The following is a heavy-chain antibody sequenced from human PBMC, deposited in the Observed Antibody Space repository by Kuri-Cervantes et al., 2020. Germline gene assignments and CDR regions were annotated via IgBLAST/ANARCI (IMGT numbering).Heavy chain of an antibody. D-gene: IGHD3-22*01. CDR3: TTVGIGYYFASFGMDV. CDR1: GFTFSDHY. Sequence: GESLQISFAASGFTFSDHYMDWVRQAPGKGLEWVSSTRNKANSYTTEYAASVKDRFTISRDDSKNTLYLQMNSLKTEDTAVYYCTTVGIGYYFASFGMDVWGQGTMVTVPS. CDR2: TRNKANSYTT. J-gene: IGHJ6*02. V-gene: IGHV3-72*01.